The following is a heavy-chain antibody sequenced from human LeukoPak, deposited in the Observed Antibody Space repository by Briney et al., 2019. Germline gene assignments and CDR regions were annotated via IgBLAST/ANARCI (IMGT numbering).Heavy chain of an antibody. CDR1: GFTFSSYG. V-gene: IGHV3-23*01. CDR2: ISASGGST. D-gene: IGHD6-19*01. J-gene: IGHJ4*02. Sequence: GGSLRLSCAASGFTFSSYGMGWVRQAPGKGLEWVSVISASGGSTYYADSVKGRFTISRDKSKNTLYLEMSSLRAEDTAVYYCAREITTVAGTGVPDYWGQGTLVTVSS. CDR3: AREITTVAGTGVPDY.